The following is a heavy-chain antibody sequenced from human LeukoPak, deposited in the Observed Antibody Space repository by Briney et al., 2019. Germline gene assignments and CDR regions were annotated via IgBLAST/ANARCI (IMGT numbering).Heavy chain of an antibody. D-gene: IGHD6-13*01. Sequence: PGGSQRLSCTVSGFTFSSFSMNWVRQAPGNGLEWISSISAHSTNIYYADSVKGRFTISRDNAKNSLYLQMNSLRVEDTAVFYCARDFPPDYSNNWTGLWDYWGQGTLVTVSS. CDR2: ISAHSTNI. CDR3: ARDFPPDYSNNWTGLWDY. J-gene: IGHJ4*02. V-gene: IGHV3-21*01. CDR1: GFTFSSFS.